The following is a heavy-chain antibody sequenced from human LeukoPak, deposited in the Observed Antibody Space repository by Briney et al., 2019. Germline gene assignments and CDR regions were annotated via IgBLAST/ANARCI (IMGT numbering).Heavy chain of an antibody. V-gene: IGHV4-4*07. D-gene: IGHD3-22*01. CDR3: ARHYDNDGNYYGHFEY. CDR2: ISTGGCT. CDR1: GATISSSY. J-gene: IGHJ4*02. Sequence: NPSETLSCTGTVSGATISSSYCTWIGQPAGQGLEWIGRISTGGCTTYNPSFKSRVTMSFDTSKTQLSLKLSSVTAADTPVYYCARHYDNDGNYYGHFEYWGQGT.